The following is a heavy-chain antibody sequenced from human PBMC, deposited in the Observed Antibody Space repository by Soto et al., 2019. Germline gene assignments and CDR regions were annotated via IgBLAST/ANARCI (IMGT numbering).Heavy chain of an antibody. CDR2: IDVGSGST. V-gene: IGHV1-58*01. D-gene: IGHD2-15*01. CDR3: ARVYCSGGSCYSIDY. CDR1: GFTFSSSA. Sequence: ASVKVSCKTSGFTFSSSAVHWVRQARGHRLQWIGWIDVGSGSTSYAQKFQGRVTMTRDTSTSTVYMELSSLRSEDTAVYYCARVYCSGGSCYSIDYWGQGTLVTVSS. J-gene: IGHJ4*02.